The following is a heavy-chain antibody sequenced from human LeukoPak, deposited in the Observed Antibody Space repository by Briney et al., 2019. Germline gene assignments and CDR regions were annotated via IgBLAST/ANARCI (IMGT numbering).Heavy chain of an antibody. CDR1: GYTFTSYG. D-gene: IGHD3-3*01. Sequence: GASVKVSCKASGYTFTSYGISWVRQAPGQGLEWMGWISAYNGNTNYAQKLQGRVTMTTDTSTSTAYMELRSLRSDDTAVYYCARDSYYDFWSGYDYYYYYYMDVWGKGTTVTVSS. V-gene: IGHV1-18*01. J-gene: IGHJ6*03. CDR2: ISAYNGNT. CDR3: ARDSYYDFWSGYDYYYYYYMDV.